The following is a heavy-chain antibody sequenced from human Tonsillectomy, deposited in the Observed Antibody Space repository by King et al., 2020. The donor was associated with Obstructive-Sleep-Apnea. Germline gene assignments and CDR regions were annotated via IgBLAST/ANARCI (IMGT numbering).Heavy chain of an antibody. D-gene: IGHD6-13*01. J-gene: IGHJ5*02. CDR1: GGSISSSSYY. V-gene: IGHV4-39*07. Sequence: QLQLQESGPGLVKPSETLSLTCTVSGGSISSSSYYWGWIRQPPGKGLEWIGSIYYSGGTYYNPSLKSRITISLDTSKNQFSLRLSSVTAADTAFYYCAREGAAGTNWFDPWGQGTLVTVSS. CDR3: AREGAAGTNWFDP. CDR2: IYYSGGT.